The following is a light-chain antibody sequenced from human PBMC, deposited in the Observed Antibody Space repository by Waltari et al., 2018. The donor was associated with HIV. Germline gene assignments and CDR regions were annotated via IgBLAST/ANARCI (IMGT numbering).Light chain of an antibody. V-gene: IGLV2-14*01. CDR2: EVS. CDR1: TNDIGSYKY. J-gene: IGLJ2*01. CDR3: SSYSRGALL. Sequence: QSVLTQPASVSGSPGQSPTLSCIGTTNDIGSYKYVSWYQQSPDKAPKLIIYEVSNRPSGISSRFSGSKSGNTSSLTISGLQADDEAYYHCSSYSRGALLFGGGTKVTVL.